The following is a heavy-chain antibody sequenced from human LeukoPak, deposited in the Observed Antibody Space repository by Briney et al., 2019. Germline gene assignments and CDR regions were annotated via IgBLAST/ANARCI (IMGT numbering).Heavy chain of an antibody. CDR1: GGTFSSYT. CDR3: ARDGYGDIFFDY. V-gene: IGHV1-46*01. J-gene: IGHJ4*02. D-gene: IGHD4-17*01. CDR2: INPSGGST. Sequence: GASVKVSCKASGGTFSSYTISWVRQAPGQGLEWMGIINPSGGSTSYAQKFQGRVTMTRDTSTSTVYMELSSLRSEDTAVYYCARDGYGDIFFDYWGQGTLVTVSS.